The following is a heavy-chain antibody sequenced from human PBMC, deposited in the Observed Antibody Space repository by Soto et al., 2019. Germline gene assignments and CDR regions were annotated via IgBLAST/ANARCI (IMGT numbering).Heavy chain of an antibody. CDR3: AREPSEDTAMVTGGGYYYGMDV. CDR1: GFTVSSNY. CDR2: IYSGGST. Sequence: EVQLVETGGGLIQPGGSLRLSCAASGFTVSSNYMSWVRQAPGKGLEWVSVIYSGGSTYYADSVKGRFTISRDNSKNTLYLQMNSLRAEDTAVYYCAREPSEDTAMVTGGGYYYGMDVWGQGTTVTVSS. D-gene: IGHD5-18*01. V-gene: IGHV3-53*02. J-gene: IGHJ6*02.